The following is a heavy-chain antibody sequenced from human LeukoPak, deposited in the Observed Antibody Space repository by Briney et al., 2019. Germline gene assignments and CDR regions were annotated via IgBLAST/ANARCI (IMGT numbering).Heavy chain of an antibody. V-gene: IGHV3-53*01. J-gene: IGHJ4*02. D-gene: IGHD4-17*01. CDR2: IYTGGST. CDR3: ARGTVTAPDY. Sequence: GGSLRLSCAASGFTVSTTYMTWVRQAPGKGLEWVSVIYTGGSTYYADSVKGRFTISRDISKNTLYLQMNSLRAEDTAVYYCARGTVTAPDYWGQGTLVTVSS. CDR1: GFTVSTTY.